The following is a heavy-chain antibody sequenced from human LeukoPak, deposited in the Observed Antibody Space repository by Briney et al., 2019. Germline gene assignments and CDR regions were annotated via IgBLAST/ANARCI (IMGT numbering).Heavy chain of an antibody. CDR3: ARGLGDYDSSGYHHDY. CDR2: INHSGST. CDR1: GGSFSGYY. J-gene: IGHJ4*02. Sequence: SETLSLTCAVYGGSFSGYYWSWIRQPPGKGLEWIGEINHSGSTNYNPSPKSRVTISVDTSKNQFSLKLSSVTAADTAVYYCARGLGDYDSSGYHHDYWGQGTLVTVSS. V-gene: IGHV4-34*01. D-gene: IGHD3-22*01.